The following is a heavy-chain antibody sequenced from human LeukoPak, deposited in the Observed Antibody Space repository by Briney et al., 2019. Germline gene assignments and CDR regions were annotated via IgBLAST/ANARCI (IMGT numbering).Heavy chain of an antibody. V-gene: IGHV1-46*01. CDR2: INPSGGST. Sequence: ASVKVSCKASGYTFSSYFMHWVRQAPGQGLEWMGVINPSGGSTTYAQNFQGRVTMTQDMSTSTVYMELSSLRSEDTAVYYCAREVGACDYWGQGTLVTVSS. D-gene: IGHD1-26*01. J-gene: IGHJ4*02. CDR1: GYTFSSYF. CDR3: AREVGACDY.